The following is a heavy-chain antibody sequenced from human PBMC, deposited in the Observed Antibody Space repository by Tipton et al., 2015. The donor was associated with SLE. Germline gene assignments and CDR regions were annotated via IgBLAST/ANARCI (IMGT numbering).Heavy chain of an antibody. CDR3: ACLYGSTFGRDF. D-gene: IGHD3-16*01. CDR2: VSYSGRT. Sequence: GLVKPSETLSVTCTVSDGSISSYCWSWIRQPPGRGLEWIGFVSYSGRTRYSPSLESRVTISADSSKNQVSLKLRSVTAADTAVYFCACLYGSTFGRDFWGQGSLVTVSS. V-gene: IGHV4-59*08. CDR1: DGSISSYC. J-gene: IGHJ4*02.